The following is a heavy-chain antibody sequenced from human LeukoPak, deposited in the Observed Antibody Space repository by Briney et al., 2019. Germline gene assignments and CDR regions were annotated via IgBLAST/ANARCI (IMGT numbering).Heavy chain of an antibody. CDR3: ARVSPGSASDY. D-gene: IGHD3-10*01. CDR2: INPSGGST. Sequence: ASVKISCKASGYTFIGYYMHWVRQAPGQGLEWMGIINPSGGSTSYAQKFQGRVTMTRDTSTSTVYMELSSLRSEDTAVYYCARVSPGSASDYWGQGTLVTVSS. V-gene: IGHV1-46*01. CDR1: GYTFIGYY. J-gene: IGHJ4*02.